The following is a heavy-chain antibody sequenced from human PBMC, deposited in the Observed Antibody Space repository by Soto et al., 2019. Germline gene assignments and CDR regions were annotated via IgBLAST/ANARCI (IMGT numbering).Heavy chain of an antibody. CDR3: ARTDVDTAMAFYFDY. V-gene: IGHV1-69*05. CDR2: IIPIFGTA. J-gene: IGHJ4*02. D-gene: IGHD5-18*01. CDR1: GGTFSSYA. Sequence: QVQLVQSGAEVKKPGSSVKVSCKASGGTFSSYAISWVRQAPGQGLEWMGGIIPIFGTANYAQKFQGRVTSTSDESTSTAYMELSSLRSEDTAVYYCARTDVDTAMAFYFDYWGQGTLVTVSS.